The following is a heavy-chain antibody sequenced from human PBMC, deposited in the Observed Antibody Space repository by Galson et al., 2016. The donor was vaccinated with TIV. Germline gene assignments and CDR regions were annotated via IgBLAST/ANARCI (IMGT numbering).Heavy chain of an antibody. J-gene: IGHJ6*02. Sequence: SVKVSCKASGDTFSSYPFNWVRQAPGQGLEWVGGFIPLFGTANYAQKFQGRVTISADESTSTLYMEVRSLRSEDTAVYYCAKDRNTAMDTYHYYYGMDVWCQGTTFIVSS. D-gene: IGHD5-18*01. CDR2: FIPLFGTA. CDR1: GDTFSSYP. V-gene: IGHV1-69*13. CDR3: AKDRNTAMDTYHYYYGMDV.